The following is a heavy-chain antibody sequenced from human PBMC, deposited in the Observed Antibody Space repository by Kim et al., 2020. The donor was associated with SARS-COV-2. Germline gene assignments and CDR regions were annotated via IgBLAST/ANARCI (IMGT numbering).Heavy chain of an antibody. CDR1: GFTFSSYE. CDR2: ISSSGSTI. Sequence: GSLRLSCAASGFTFSSYEMNWVRQAPGKGLEWVSYISSSGSTIYYADSVKGRFTISRDNAKNSLYLQMNSLRAEDTAVYYCARGVDILTGYEAIDYWGQGTLVTVSS. CDR3: ARGVDILTGYEAIDY. V-gene: IGHV3-48*03. J-gene: IGHJ4*02. D-gene: IGHD3-9*01.